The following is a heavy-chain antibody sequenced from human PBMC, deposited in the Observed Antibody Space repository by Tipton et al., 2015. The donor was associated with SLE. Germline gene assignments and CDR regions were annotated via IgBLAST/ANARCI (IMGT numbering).Heavy chain of an antibody. D-gene: IGHD6-13*01. CDR3: ARDISGYSSSWFYYYSAMDV. CDR1: GGSFSGYS. J-gene: IGHJ6*02. V-gene: IGHV4-34*01. Sequence: TLSLTCAVYGGSFSGYSWSWIRQPPGKGLEWIGEINHSGSTNYNPSLKSRVTISLDTSKNQFSLKLTSVTTADTAVYHCARDISGYSSSWFYYYSAMDVWGQGTTVPVSS. CDR2: INHSGST.